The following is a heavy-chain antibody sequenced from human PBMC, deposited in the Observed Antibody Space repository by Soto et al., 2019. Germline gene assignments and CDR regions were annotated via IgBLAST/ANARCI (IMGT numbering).Heavy chain of an antibody. V-gene: IGHV3-30*18. CDR1: GFTFGSNG. J-gene: IGHJ6*02. Sequence: GSLRLSCAASGFTFGSNGMHWVGQAPGKGLEWVAVISHDGSNKYYADSVKGRFTISRDNSKNTLYLQMNSLRAEDTAVYYCAKAKYSSSWYSYGMDVWGQGTTVTVSS. CDR3: AKAKYSSSWYSYGMDV. D-gene: IGHD6-13*01. CDR2: ISHDGSNK.